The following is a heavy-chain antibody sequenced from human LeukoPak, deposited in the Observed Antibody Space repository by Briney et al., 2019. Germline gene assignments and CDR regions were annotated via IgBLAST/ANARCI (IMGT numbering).Heavy chain of an antibody. J-gene: IGHJ4*02. CDR1: GFTFSSYG. CDR2: IRYDGSNK. D-gene: IGHD3-10*01. Sequence: PGGSLRLSCAASGFTFSSYGMHWVRQAPGKGLEWVAFIRYDGSNKYYADSVKGRFTISRDNSKNTLYLQMNSLRAEDTAVYYCARQWFGDWGYYFDHWGQGTLVTVSS. V-gene: IGHV3-30*02. CDR3: ARQWFGDWGYYFDH.